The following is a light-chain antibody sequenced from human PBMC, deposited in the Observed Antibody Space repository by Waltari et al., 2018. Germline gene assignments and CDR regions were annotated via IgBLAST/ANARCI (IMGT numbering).Light chain of an antibody. CDR3: QQYDYWPWT. CDR1: QSVRST. CDR2: GTS. V-gene: IGKV3D-15*01. J-gene: IGKJ1*01. Sequence: IVLPQSPATLSLPPGERATLSCRASQSVRSTFAWFQQKPGQPPRLLIHGTSTRATGIPARFTGSGSGTEFSLTISSLQPEDFATYYCQQYDYWPWTFGQGTRVATK.